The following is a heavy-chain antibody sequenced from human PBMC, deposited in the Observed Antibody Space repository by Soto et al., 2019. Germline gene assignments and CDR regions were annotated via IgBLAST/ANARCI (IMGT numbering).Heavy chain of an antibody. J-gene: IGHJ3*02. CDR1: GFIVTNYA. CDR3: ATAPCVDYYDSSGYPANDAFDN. CDR2: IGTSGKT. Sequence: GGSLRLSCAASGFIVTNYAMSWVRQAPGEGLEWVSTIGTSGKTYYADCVKGRFTNSKDKSKNTRYLQMNSLRAEDTAVYYCATAPCVDYYDSSGYPANDAFDNWGQGTMVTVSS. V-gene: IGHV3-23*01. D-gene: IGHD3-22*01.